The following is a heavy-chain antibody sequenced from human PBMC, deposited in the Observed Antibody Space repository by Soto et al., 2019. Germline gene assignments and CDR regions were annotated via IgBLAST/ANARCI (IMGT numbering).Heavy chain of an antibody. J-gene: IGHJ4*02. V-gene: IGHV3-66*01. CDR3: ARVGAIDFWSGYYFDY. CDR2: IYSGGST. Sequence: GGSLRLSCVASGFTVSSNYMSWVRQAPGKGLEWVSVIYSGGSTYYADSVKGGFTISRDNSKNTLYLQMNSLRAEDTAVYYCARVGAIDFWSGYYFDYWGQGTLVTVSS. CDR1: GFTVSSNY. D-gene: IGHD3-3*01.